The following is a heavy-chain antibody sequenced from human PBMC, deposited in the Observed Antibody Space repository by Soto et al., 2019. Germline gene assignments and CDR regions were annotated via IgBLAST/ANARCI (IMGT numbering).Heavy chain of an antibody. CDR3: ARSYSNYLFYYGMDV. Sequence: GASVKVSCKASGGTFSSYAISWVRQAPGQGLEWMGGIIPIFGTANYAQKFQGRVTITADESTSTAHMELSSLRSEDTAVYYCARSYSNYLFYYGMDVWGQGTTVTVSS. D-gene: IGHD4-4*01. J-gene: IGHJ6*02. CDR2: IIPIFGTA. CDR1: GGTFSSYA. V-gene: IGHV1-69*13.